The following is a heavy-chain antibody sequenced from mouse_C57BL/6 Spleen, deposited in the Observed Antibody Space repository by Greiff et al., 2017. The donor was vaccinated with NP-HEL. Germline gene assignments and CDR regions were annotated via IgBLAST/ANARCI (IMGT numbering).Heavy chain of an antibody. D-gene: IGHD4-1*01. J-gene: IGHJ2*01. Sequence: VQLKESGPGLVKPSQSLSLTCSVTGYSITSGYYWNWIRQFPGNKLEWMGYISYDGSNNYNPSLKNRISITRDTSKNQFFLKLNSVTTEDTATYYCARDHWDDEGGYFDYWGQGTTLTVSS. V-gene: IGHV3-6*01. CDR1: GYSITSGYY. CDR2: ISYDGSN. CDR3: ARDHWDDEGGYFDY.